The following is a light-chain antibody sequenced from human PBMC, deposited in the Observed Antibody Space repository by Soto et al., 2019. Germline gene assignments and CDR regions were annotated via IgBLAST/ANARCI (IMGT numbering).Light chain of an antibody. CDR2: GSS. CDR3: HQYERSPTT. Sequence: EIVLTQSPGNLSLSPGERATLSCRASQSVSSTYLAWYQQKPGQAPSLLIYGSSRRATGIPDRFSGSGSGTDFTLTISRLEPEDFAVYYCHQYERSPTTFGGVTKVEIK. J-gene: IGKJ4*01. V-gene: IGKV3-20*01. CDR1: QSVSSTY.